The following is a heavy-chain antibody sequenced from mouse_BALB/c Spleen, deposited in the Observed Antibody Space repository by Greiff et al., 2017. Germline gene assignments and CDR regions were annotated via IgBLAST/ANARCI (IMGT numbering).Heavy chain of an antibody. J-gene: IGHJ4*01. D-gene: IGHD3-1*01. Sequence: VQLKESGPGLVKPSQSLSLTCSVTGYSITSGYYWNWIRQFPGNKLEWMGYISYDGSNNYNPSLKNRISITRDTSKNQFFLKLNSVTTEDTATYYCAREGLYYYAMDYWGQGTSVTVSS. CDR3: AREGLYYYAMDY. V-gene: IGHV3-6*02. CDR1: GYSITSGYY. CDR2: ISYDGSN.